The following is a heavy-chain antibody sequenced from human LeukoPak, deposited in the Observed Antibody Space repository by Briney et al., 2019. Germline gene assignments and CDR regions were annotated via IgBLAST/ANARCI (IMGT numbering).Heavy chain of an antibody. V-gene: IGHV4-39*01. D-gene: IGHD1-14*01. CDR1: GDSISSSSYF. Sequence: SETLSLTCTVSGDSISSSSYFWGWIRQSPGKGLEWIASIYYSGNTYYNPSLKSRVTISEDTSKNQFSLKMSSVTAADTALYYCARHKEGTYGHNWFGPWGQGTLVTVSS. CDR2: IYYSGNT. CDR3: ARHKEGTYGHNWFGP. J-gene: IGHJ5*02.